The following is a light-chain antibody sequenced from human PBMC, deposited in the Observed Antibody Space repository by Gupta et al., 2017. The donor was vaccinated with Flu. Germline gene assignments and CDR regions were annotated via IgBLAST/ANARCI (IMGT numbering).Light chain of an antibody. V-gene: IGKV3-11*01. Sequence: EIVLTQSPATLSLSPGERATLSCRASQSISSYFACYQQKPGQAPRLLIYDASNRATGTPARFSGSGSGTDFTLTISSLEPEDFAVYYCQKRSNWPPFTFGPGTKLDV. CDR2: DAS. CDR1: QSISSY. J-gene: IGKJ3*01. CDR3: QKRSNWPPFT.